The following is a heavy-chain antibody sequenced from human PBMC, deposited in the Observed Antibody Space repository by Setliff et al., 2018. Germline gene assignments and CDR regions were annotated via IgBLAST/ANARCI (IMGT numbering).Heavy chain of an antibody. CDR3: ARRDEDWFDR. J-gene: IGHJ5*02. CDR1: GYTFSNYG. V-gene: IGHV1-18*01. CDR2: ISAYNGYI. Sequence: ASVKVSCKASGYTFSNYGISWVRQAPGQGLEWMGWISAYNGYIIYAQKLQGRVTMTTDTSTSTAYMELRSLRSDDTALYLCARRDEDWFDRWGQGTLVTVSS.